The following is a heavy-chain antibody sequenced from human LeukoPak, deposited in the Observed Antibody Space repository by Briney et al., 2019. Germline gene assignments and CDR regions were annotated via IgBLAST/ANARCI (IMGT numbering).Heavy chain of an antibody. CDR2: IYYSGST. CDR3: ARAPTGNDDAFDI. J-gene: IGHJ3*02. CDR1: GGSISSSNYY. V-gene: IGHV4-39*07. Sequence: SETLSLTCIVSGGSISSSNYYWGWIRQPPGKGLEWIGSIYYSGSTYFNPSLKSRVTMSVDTSKNQSSLKLSSVTAADTAVYYCARAPTGNDDAFDIWGQGTMVTVSS. D-gene: IGHD1-1*01.